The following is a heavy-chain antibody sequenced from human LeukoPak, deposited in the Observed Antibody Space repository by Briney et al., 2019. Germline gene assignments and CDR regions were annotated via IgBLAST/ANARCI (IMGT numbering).Heavy chain of an antibody. CDR1: GFTFSSYS. Sequence: GGSLRLSCAASGFTFSSYSMNWVRQAPGKGLEWVSSISSSSSYIYYADSVKGRFTISRDNAKNSLYLQMHSLRAEDTAVYYCARDLEVVAAVLDYWGQGTLVTVSS. V-gene: IGHV3-21*01. CDR3: ARDLEVVAAVLDY. D-gene: IGHD2-15*01. J-gene: IGHJ4*02. CDR2: ISSSSSYI.